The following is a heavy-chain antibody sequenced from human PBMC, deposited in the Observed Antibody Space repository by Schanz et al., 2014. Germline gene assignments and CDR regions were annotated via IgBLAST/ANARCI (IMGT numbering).Heavy chain of an antibody. CDR1: GFTFSNYA. Sequence: EVQLLESGGGLVQPGGSLRLSCAASGFTFSNYAMGWVRQTPGKGLEWVSTLSGSGAGTFYADSVKGRFTISRDDSNNTLYLQMKSLRAEDTAVYYCAKHVRSLTGNDYWGQGTLVTVSS. CDR3: AKHVRSLTGNDY. J-gene: IGHJ4*02. CDR2: LSGSGAGT. V-gene: IGHV3-23*01. D-gene: IGHD3-9*01.